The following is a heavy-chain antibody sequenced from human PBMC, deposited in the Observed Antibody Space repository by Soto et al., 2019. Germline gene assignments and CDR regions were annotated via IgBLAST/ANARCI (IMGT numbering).Heavy chain of an antibody. V-gene: IGHV4-59*08. J-gene: IGHJ4*02. D-gene: IGHD4-17*01. CDR2: IYYSGST. CDR3: ARQFDDYGVDY. CDR1: GGSISSYY. Sequence: SETLSLTCTVSGGSISSYYWSWIRQPPGKGLEWIGYIYYSGSTNYNPSLKSRVTISVDTSKNQFSLKLSSVTAADTAVYYCARQFDDYGVDYRGQGTLVTVSS.